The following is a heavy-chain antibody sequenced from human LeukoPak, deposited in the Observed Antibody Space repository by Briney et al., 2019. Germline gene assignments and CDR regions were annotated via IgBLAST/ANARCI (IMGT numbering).Heavy chain of an antibody. CDR1: GXTFSSYW. CDR2: IRSDGSST. CDR3: AKDDYNRH. V-gene: IGHV3-74*01. Sequence: PGRSLRLSCAASGXTFSSYWMHWVRQVPGKGLVWVSRIRSDGSSTSYADSVKGRFTISRDNAKNTLYLQMSSLRVDDTAVYYCAKDDYNRHWGQGTLVTVSS. D-gene: IGHD5-24*01. J-gene: IGHJ4*02.